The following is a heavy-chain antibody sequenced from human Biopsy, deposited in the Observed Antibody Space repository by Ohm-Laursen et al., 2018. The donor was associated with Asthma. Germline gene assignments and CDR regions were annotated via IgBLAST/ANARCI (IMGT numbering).Heavy chain of an antibody. J-gene: IGHJ6*02. CDR3: AGRITIFGVVQKDHGMDA. CDR2: ISYGGKT. CDR1: SGSGGYMRSGNYY. V-gene: IGHV4-39*01. Sequence: TLSLTCSLSSGSGGYMRSGNYYWDWIRQAPGKGLEWIGYISYGGKTSYNPSLKNRVTISRDTSKNQFSLRLTSVTAADTAVYFCAGRITIFGVVQKDHGMDAWGQGTTVIVSS. D-gene: IGHD3-3*01.